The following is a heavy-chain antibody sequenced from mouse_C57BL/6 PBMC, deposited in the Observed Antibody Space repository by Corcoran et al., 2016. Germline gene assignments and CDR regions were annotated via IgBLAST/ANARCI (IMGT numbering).Heavy chain of an antibody. J-gene: IGHJ2*01. V-gene: IGHV1-19*01. D-gene: IGHD2-3*01. CDR1: GYTFTDYY. CDR3: ARDGDGYSFDY. Sequence: EVQLQQSGPVLVKPGASVKMSCKASGYTFTDYYMNWVKQSHGKSLEWIGVINPYNGGTSYNQKFKGKATLTVDKSSSTAYMGLNSLTSEDSAVYYCARDGDGYSFDYWGQGTTLTVSS. CDR2: INPYNGGT.